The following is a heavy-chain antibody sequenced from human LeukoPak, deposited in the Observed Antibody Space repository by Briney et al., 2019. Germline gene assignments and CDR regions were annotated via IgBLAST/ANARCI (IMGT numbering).Heavy chain of an antibody. CDR1: GGSISSSSYY. CDR2: IYYSGST. CDR3: AREGGPYRPLDY. V-gene: IGHV4-61*01. J-gene: IGHJ4*02. Sequence: VKPSETLSLTCTVSGGSISSSSYYWSWIRQPPGKGLEWIGYIYYSGSTNYNPSLKSRVTISVDTSKNQFSLKLSSVTAADTAVYYCAREGGPYRPLDYSGQGTLVTVAS.